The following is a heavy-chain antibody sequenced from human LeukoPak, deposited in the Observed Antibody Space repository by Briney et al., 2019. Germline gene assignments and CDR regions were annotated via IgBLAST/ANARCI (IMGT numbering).Heavy chain of an antibody. J-gene: IGHJ4*02. D-gene: IGHD2-15*01. CDR2: IYSGGST. V-gene: IGHV3-53*01. CDR3: ARTTQSILLYYFDY. Sequence: PGGSLRLSCAASGFTVSSNYMSWVRQAPGKGLEWVSVIYSGGSTYYADSVKGRFTISRDNSKNTLYLQMNSLRAEDTAVYYCARTTQSILLYYFDYWGQGTLVTVSS. CDR1: GFTVSSNY.